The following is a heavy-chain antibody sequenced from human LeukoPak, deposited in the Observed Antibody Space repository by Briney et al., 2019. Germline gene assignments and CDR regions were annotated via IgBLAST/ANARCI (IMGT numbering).Heavy chain of an antibody. CDR3: VREGGYCYGDSCRYFDY. CDR1: GFTLSSYG. J-gene: IGHJ4*02. Sequence: GGSLRLSCAASGFTLSSYGMHWVRQAPGKGLEWVAVISDDGSNKYYADSVKGRSTISRDNSKNTLFLQMNSLRAEDTAVYYCVREGGYCYGDSCRYFDYWGQGTLVTVSS. D-gene: IGHD2-15*01. V-gene: IGHV3-30*03. CDR2: ISDDGSNK.